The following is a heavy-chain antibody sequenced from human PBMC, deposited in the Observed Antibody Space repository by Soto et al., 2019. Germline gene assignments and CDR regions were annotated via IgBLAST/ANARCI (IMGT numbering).Heavy chain of an antibody. V-gene: IGHV1-69*01. CDR1: GGTFSSYA. J-gene: IGHJ6*02. CDR2: IIPIFGTA. Sequence: QVQLVQSGAEVKKPGSSVKVSCKASGGTFSSYAISWVRQAPGQGLEWMGGIIPIFGTANYAQKFQGRVTITADESTSTEYMELSSLRSEDTAVYYCASRAGVMGYYYYGMDVWGQGTTVTVSS. CDR3: ASRAGVMGYYYYGMDV. D-gene: IGHD2-21*01.